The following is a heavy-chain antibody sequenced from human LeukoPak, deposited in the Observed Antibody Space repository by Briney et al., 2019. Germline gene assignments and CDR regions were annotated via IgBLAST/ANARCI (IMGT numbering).Heavy chain of an antibody. V-gene: IGHV4-34*01. CDR3: ARGGIVVVPAAIPRDWFDP. Sequence: SETLSLTCAVYGGSFSGYYWSWLRQPPGKGLEWIGEINHSGSTNYNPSLKSRVTISVDTSKNQFSLKLSSVTAVDTAVYYCARGGIVVVPAAIPRDWFDPWGQGTLVTVSS. CDR2: INHSGST. J-gene: IGHJ5*02. D-gene: IGHD2-2*02. CDR1: GGSFSGYY.